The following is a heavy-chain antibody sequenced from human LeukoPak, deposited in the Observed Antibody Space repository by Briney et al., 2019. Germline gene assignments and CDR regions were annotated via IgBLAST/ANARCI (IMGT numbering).Heavy chain of an antibody. CDR3: AKDRGKWEHNVLNPTYYFDY. J-gene: IGHJ4*02. Sequence: SETLSLTCTVSGGSISSYYWSWIRQPAGKGLEWIGRIHTSGSTNYNPSLKSRVTMSVDTSKKQFSLKLTSVTAEVTAVYYCAKDRGKWEHNVLNPTYYFDYWGQGTLVTVSS. D-gene: IGHD1-26*01. CDR2: IHTSGST. V-gene: IGHV4-4*07. CDR1: GGSISSYY.